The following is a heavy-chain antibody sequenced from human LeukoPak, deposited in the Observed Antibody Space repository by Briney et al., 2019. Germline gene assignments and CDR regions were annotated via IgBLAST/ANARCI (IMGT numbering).Heavy chain of an antibody. Sequence: SETLSLTCTVSGGSISSYYWSWIRQPPGKGLEWIGYIYYSGSTNYNPSLKSRVTISLDTSKNQFSLKLSSVTAADTAVYYCASGDFWSGYYSPSLDYWGQGTLVTVSS. CDR2: IYYSGST. CDR1: GGSISSYY. D-gene: IGHD3-3*01. V-gene: IGHV4-59*01. CDR3: ASGDFWSGYYSPSLDY. J-gene: IGHJ4*02.